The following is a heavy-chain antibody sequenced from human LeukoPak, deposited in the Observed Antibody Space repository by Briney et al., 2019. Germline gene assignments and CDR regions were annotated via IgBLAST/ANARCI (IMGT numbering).Heavy chain of an antibody. CDR3: ARGIEWELLI. V-gene: IGHV4-31*03. D-gene: IGHD1-26*01. Sequence: SETLSLTCTVSGGSISSGGYYWSWIRQHPGKGLEWIGYIYYSGSTYYNPSLKSRVTISVDTSKNQFSLKLSSVTAADTAVYYCARGIEWELLIWGQGTLVTVSS. J-gene: IGHJ4*02. CDR1: GGSISSGGYY. CDR2: IYYSGST.